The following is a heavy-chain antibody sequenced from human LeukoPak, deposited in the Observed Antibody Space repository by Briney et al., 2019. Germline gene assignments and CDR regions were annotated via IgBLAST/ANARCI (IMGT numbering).Heavy chain of an antibody. CDR2: IYHSGST. J-gene: IGHJ3*02. CDR3: ARVGSPNCSSTSCHRRGDAFDI. CDR1: GGSISSGGYY. Sequence: SQTLSLTCTVSGGSISSGGYYWSWIRQPPGKGLEWIGYIYHSGSTYYNPSLKSRVTISVDRSKNQFSLKLSSVTAADTAVYYCARVGSPNCSSTSCHRRGDAFDIWGQGTMVTVSS. V-gene: IGHV4-30-2*01. D-gene: IGHD2-2*01.